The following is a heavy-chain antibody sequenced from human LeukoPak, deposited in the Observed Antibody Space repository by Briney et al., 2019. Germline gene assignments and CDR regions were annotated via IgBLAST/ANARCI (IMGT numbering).Heavy chain of an antibody. V-gene: IGHV4-61*01. CDR2: SYHTGST. Sequence: PSQTLSLTCTVSGGSISSGSYYWSWIRQPPGKGLEWIGYSYHTGSTNYNPSLKSRVTISVDKSKNQFSLKLSSVAAGDTAVYYCATGYSSTWYYFDYWGQGTLVTVSS. CDR3: ATGYSSTWYYFDY. D-gene: IGHD6-13*01. J-gene: IGHJ4*02. CDR1: GGSISSGSYY.